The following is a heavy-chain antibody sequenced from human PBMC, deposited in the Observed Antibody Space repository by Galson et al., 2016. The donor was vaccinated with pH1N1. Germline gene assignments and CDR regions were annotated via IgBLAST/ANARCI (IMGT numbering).Heavy chain of an antibody. D-gene: IGHD5-24*01. CDR2: IWYDGSQK. CDR3: ARDRLKGGKEMATMNL. V-gene: IGHV3-33*01. Sequence: SLRLSCAASAFTLSDYGMHWVRQAPGKGLEWVATIWYDGSQKYYSDSVKGRFSISKDTTRHTVYLQMNSLKDEDTSVYFRARDRLKGGKEMATMNLWGQGTLVTVSS. J-gene: IGHJ4*02. CDR1: AFTLSDYG.